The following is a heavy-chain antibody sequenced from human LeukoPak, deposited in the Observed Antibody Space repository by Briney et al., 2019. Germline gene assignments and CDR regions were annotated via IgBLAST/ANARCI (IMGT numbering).Heavy chain of an antibody. Sequence: KPSETLSLTCTVSGGSISSGSYYWSWIRQPAGKGLEWIGRIYTSGSTNYNPSLKSRVTISVDTSKNQFSLKLSSVTAADTAVYYCARVRGQQLRSHYYYYYYMDVWGKGTTVTISS. D-gene: IGHD6-13*01. CDR1: GGSISSGSYY. CDR3: ARVRGQQLRSHYYYYYYMDV. J-gene: IGHJ6*03. V-gene: IGHV4-61*02. CDR2: IYTSGST.